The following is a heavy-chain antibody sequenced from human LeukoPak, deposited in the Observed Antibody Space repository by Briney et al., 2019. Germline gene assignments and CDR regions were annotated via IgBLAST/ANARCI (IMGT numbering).Heavy chain of an antibody. CDR2: IYHSGST. J-gene: IGHJ5*02. D-gene: IGHD6-25*01. CDR1: GGSISSGGYY. Sequence: SETLSLTCTVSGGSISSGGYYWSWIRQPPGKGLEWIGYIYHSGSTYYNPSLKSRVTISVDRSKNQFSLKLSSVTAADTAVYYCARGTGSFAAGFDPWGQGTLVTVSS. CDR3: ARGTGSFAAGFDP. V-gene: IGHV4-30-2*01.